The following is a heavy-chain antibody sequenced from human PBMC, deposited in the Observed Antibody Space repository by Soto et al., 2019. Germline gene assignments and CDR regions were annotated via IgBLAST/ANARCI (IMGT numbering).Heavy chain of an antibody. CDR1: GYTFTTHG. D-gene: IGHD2-15*01. Sequence: QVQLVQSGAEVKKPGASVKVSCKASGYTFTTHGISWVRQVPGQGLEWMGWVRGDNGHTNYAQSLQGRVTMTTDTSTNTACMELRSLRSDDTAVYYCARDVGYCRSGTCYREWFDPWGQGTLVTVSS. CDR2: VRGDNGHT. J-gene: IGHJ5*02. CDR3: ARDVGYCRSGTCYREWFDP. V-gene: IGHV1-18*01.